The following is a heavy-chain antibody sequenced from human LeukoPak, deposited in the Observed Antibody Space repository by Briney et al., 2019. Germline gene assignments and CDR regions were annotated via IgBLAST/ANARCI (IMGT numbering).Heavy chain of an antibody. Sequence: GGSLRLSCAASGFTFSSYLMHWVRQAPGKGLVWVSRINSDGSSTSYADSVKGRFTISRDNAKNTLYLQMNSLRAEDTAVYYCARRGSGYDAAPTGMDVWGQGTTVTVSS. D-gene: IGHD5-12*01. CDR3: ARRGSGYDAAPTGMDV. V-gene: IGHV3-74*01. CDR1: GFTFSSYL. J-gene: IGHJ6*02. CDR2: INSDGSST.